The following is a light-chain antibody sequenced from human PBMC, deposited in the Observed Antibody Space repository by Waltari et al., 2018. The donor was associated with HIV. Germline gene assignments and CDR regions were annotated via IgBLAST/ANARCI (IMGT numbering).Light chain of an antibody. V-gene: IGLV1-47*01. CDR1: SFNIGSNH. J-gene: IGLJ1*01. Sequence: QSVLTQAPSASGTPGQRVTIPCSGSSFNIGSNHVCWYQEVPGTAPKLLLSMNNQRPPGVPDLVSGSKSGTAASLAISVMPSEAEADYYCATWDDTLTGYVFGTGTKVTVL. CDR2: MNN. CDR3: ATWDDTLTGYV.